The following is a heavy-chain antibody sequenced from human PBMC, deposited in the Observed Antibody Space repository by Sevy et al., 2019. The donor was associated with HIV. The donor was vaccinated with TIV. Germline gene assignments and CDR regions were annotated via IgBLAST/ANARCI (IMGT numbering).Heavy chain of an antibody. D-gene: IGHD5-18*01. Sequence: GGSLRLSCAASGLTFSTYGMHWVRQAPGKGLEWVAVISYDGNIQYYADSVKGRFTVSRDNSTNTLYLQMNSLRAEDSAVYYCAKDQGGYNYAPGYWGQGTLVTVSS. V-gene: IGHV3-30*18. J-gene: IGHJ4*02. CDR2: ISYDGNIQ. CDR1: GLTFSTYG. CDR3: AKDQGGYNYAPGY.